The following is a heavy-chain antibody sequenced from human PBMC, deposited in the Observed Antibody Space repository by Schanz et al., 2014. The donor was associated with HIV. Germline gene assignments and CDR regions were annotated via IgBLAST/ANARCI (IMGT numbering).Heavy chain of an antibody. CDR3: ARGPWAGSGSYPLDY. Sequence: QVQLHQWGAGLLKPSETLSLTCAVYGGSFSAYYWSWIRQPPGKGLEWIGEINHRGITNYNPSLESGVTISMDTSKNQFSLKLNSATAADTATYYCARGPWAGSGSYPLDYWGQGTLVTVSS. CDR2: INHRGIT. D-gene: IGHD3-10*01. CDR1: GGSFSAYY. V-gene: IGHV4-34*01. J-gene: IGHJ4*02.